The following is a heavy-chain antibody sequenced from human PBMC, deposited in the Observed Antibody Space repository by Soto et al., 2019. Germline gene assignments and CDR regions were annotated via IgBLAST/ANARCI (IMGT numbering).Heavy chain of an antibody. V-gene: IGHV1-3*01. Sequence: QVQLVQSGAEVKKPGASVKVSCKASGYTFTKNAIHWVRQAPGQRLEWMGWINAANGNTKYSQKFQGRVTITRDTSASTAYMELSSLRSEDTAVYYCARDQGLCSGGSCWGYFDYWGQGTLVTVSS. D-gene: IGHD2-15*01. J-gene: IGHJ4*02. CDR3: ARDQGLCSGGSCWGYFDY. CDR2: INAANGNT. CDR1: GYTFTKNA.